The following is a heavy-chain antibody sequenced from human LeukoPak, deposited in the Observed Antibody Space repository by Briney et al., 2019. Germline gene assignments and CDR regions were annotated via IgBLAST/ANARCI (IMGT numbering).Heavy chain of an antibody. V-gene: IGHV4-39*01. CDR2: IYYSGGT. J-gene: IGHJ4*02. CDR3: ARVYYYDSSGNFDY. CDR1: GGSISSSNYS. Sequence: PSETLSLTCTVSGGSISSSNYSWGWIRQPPGKGLEWIGTIYYSGGTYYNPSLKSRVTISVDTSKNQFSLKLSSVTAADTAVYYCARVYYYDSSGNFDYWGQGTLVTVSS. D-gene: IGHD3-22*01.